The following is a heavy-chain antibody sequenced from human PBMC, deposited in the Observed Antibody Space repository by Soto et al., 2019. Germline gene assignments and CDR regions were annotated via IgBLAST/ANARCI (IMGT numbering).Heavy chain of an antibody. CDR2: ISNDGSSK. CDR3: AKDLTMICSVITTYGMDV. D-gene: IGHD2-15*01. Sequence: GGSLRLSCTASGFTFSTYAMHWVRQAPGKGLEWVAVISNDGSSKFYAESMKGRFTISRDNSKNTLYLQMNSLRAEDTAVYYCAKDLTMICSVITTYGMDVWGQGTTVTVSS. V-gene: IGHV3-30*18. CDR1: GFTFSTYA. J-gene: IGHJ6*02.